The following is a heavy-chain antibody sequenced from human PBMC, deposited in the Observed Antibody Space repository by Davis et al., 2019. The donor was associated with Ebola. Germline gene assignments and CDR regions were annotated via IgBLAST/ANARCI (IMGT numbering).Heavy chain of an antibody. V-gene: IGHV4-34*01. CDR1: GGSFSGYY. CDR3: ARGRYSSSP. J-gene: IGHJ5*02. Sequence: PSETLSLTCAVYGGSFSGYYWSWIRQPPGKGLEWIGEINHSGSTNYNPSLKSRVTISVDTSKNQFSLKLSSVTAADTAVYYCARGRYSSSPWGQGTLVTVSS. D-gene: IGHD6-13*01. CDR2: INHSGST.